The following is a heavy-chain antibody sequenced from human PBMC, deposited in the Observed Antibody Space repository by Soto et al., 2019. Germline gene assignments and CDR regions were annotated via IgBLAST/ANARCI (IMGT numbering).Heavy chain of an antibody. Sequence: SVKVSCKASGGTFSSYAISWVRQAPGQGLEWMGGIIPIFGTANYAQKFQGRVTITADESTSTAYMELSSLRSEDTAVYYCASSRRQMINLFDYWGQGTLVTVSS. CDR3: ASSRRQMINLFDY. V-gene: IGHV1-69*13. CDR2: IIPIFGTA. J-gene: IGHJ4*02. D-gene: IGHD3-16*01. CDR1: GGTFSSYA.